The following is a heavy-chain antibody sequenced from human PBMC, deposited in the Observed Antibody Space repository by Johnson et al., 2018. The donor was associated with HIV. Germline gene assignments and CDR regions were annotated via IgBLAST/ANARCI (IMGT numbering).Heavy chain of an antibody. Sequence: MHWVRQAPGKGLEWVAVISDDGNNQYYAHSVKGRFTVSRDNSKNTLYLQMNSLRADDTAVYYCARVPSRSSWYTAFDIWGQGTTVTVSS. CDR3: ARVPSRSSWYTAFDI. V-gene: IGHV3-30*04. J-gene: IGHJ3*02. CDR2: ISDDGNNQ. D-gene: IGHD6-13*01.